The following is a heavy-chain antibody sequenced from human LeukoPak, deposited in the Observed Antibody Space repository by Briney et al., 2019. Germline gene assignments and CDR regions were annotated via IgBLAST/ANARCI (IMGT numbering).Heavy chain of an antibody. CDR1: GGSFSGYY. Sequence: PSETLSLTCAVYGGSFSGYYWSWIRQPPGKGREWIGEINHSGSTNYNPSLKSRVTISLDSSTNQFSLNLNSLTTADTAVYYCVRHYYDSGTAKGYFQHWGQGTLVTVSS. D-gene: IGHD3-10*01. J-gene: IGHJ1*01. V-gene: IGHV4-34*01. CDR3: VRHYYDSGTAKGYFQH. CDR2: INHSGST.